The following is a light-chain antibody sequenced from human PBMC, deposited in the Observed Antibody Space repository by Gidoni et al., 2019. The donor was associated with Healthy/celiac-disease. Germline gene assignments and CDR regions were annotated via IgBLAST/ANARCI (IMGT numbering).Light chain of an antibody. J-gene: IGLJ2*01. Sequence: QSALTQPASVSGSPGPSITISCTGTSSDVGRYNLVSWYQQHPGKAPKLKIYEGSKRPSAVSNRFSGSKSGNTASLTISGLQAEDEADYYCCSYAGSSTWVFGGGTKLTV. CDR2: EGS. V-gene: IGLV2-23*01. CDR3: CSYAGSSTWV. CDR1: SSDVGRYNL.